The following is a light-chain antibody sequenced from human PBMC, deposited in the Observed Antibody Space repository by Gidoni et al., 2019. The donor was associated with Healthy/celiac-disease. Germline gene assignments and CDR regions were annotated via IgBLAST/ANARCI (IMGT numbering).Light chain of an antibody. CDR2: DAS. CDR1: QSVSSY. Sequence: EIVLTQSPATLSLSPGERATLSCRASQSVSSYLAWYQQKPGQAPRLLIYDASNRATGIPARFSGSGSGTDFTLTISSLEPEDFAVYYCQQRSNWPTGGIFTFGPGTKVDIK. CDR3: QQRSNWPTGGIFT. V-gene: IGKV3-11*01. J-gene: IGKJ3*01.